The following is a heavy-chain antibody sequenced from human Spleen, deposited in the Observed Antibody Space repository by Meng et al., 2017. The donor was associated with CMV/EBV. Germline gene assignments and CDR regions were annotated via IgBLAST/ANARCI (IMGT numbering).Heavy chain of an antibody. CDR2: IKKDGSEK. CDR3: AMRTSFDH. J-gene: IGHJ4*02. V-gene: IGHV3-7*01. CDR1: GLTFNTYW. D-gene: IGHD1-1*01. Sequence: SLRLSCAISGLTFNTYWMSWVRQAPGKGLEWVATIKKDGSEKYYVDSVKGRFTISRDNSKEALYLQMNSLRGEDTAVYYCAMRTSFDHWGQGTLVTVSS.